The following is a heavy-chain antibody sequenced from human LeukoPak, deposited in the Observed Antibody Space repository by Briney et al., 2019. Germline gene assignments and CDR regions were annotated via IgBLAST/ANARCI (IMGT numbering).Heavy chain of an antibody. Sequence: SETLSLTCAVYGGSFSGYYWSWIRQPPGKGLEWIGEINHSGSTNYNPSLKSRVTISVDTSKNHFSQTLSSVTAADTAVYYCARGLGADSSSWHYRYYYYSIDIWGQGTTVSVSS. V-gene: IGHV4-34*01. J-gene: IGHJ6*02. CDR2: INHSGST. CDR3: ARGLGADSSSWHYRYYYYSIDI. CDR1: GGSFSGYY. D-gene: IGHD6-13*01.